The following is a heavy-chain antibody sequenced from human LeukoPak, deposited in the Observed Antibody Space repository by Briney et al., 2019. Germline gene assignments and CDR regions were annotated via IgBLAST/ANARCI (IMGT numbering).Heavy chain of an antibody. CDR2: IYYSGST. D-gene: IGHD6-6*01. J-gene: IGHJ4*02. CDR1: GGSISSSSYY. CDR3: ARWGGSIAARH. Sequence: PSETLSLTCTVSGGSISSSSYYWGWLRQPPGTGLEWLGSIYYSGSTYYNPSLKSRVTISVDTSKNQFSLKLSSVTAADTAVYYCARWGGSIAARHWGQGTLVTVSS. V-gene: IGHV4-39*01.